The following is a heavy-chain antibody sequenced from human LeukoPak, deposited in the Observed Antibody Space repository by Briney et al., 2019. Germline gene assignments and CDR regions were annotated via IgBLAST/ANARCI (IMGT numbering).Heavy chain of an antibody. J-gene: IGHJ4*02. CDR2: ISAYNGNT. D-gene: IGHD5-18*01. V-gene: IGHV1-18*01. Sequence: ASVTVSCKASGYTFTSYGISWVRQAPGQGLEWMGWISAYNGNTNYAQKLQGRVTMTTDTSTSTAYMELRSLRSDDTAVYYCARDPSGYSYGYMDYWGQGTLVTVSS. CDR1: GYTFTSYG. CDR3: ARDPSGYSYGYMDY.